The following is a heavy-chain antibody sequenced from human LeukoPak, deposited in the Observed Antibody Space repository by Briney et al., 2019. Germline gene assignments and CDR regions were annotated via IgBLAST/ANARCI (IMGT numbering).Heavy chain of an antibody. J-gene: IGHJ4*02. D-gene: IGHD4-17*01. V-gene: IGHV3-23*01. CDR2: ISGSGGST. CDR1: GFTFSNYA. Sequence: PGGSLRLSCAASGFTFSNYAMSWVRQAPGKGLEWVSAISGSGGSTYYADSVKGRFTISRDNSKNTLYLQMNSLRAEDTAVYYCAKSHYGDEYSFDYWGQGTLVTVSS. CDR3: AKSHYGDEYSFDY.